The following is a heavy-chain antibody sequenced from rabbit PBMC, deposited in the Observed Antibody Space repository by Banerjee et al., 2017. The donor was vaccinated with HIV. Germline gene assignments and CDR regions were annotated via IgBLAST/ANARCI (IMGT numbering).Heavy chain of an antibody. CDR2: INNGDGST. J-gene: IGHJ4*01. CDR1: GFSFSSSYW. D-gene: IGHD4-1*01. Sequence: QQQLVESGGGLVKPGASLTLTCTASGFSFSSSYWICWVRQAPGKGLEWIACINNGDGSTYYANWVNGRFTISKTSSTTVTLQMTSLTAADTATYFCARDLAGVTGWNFNLWGPGTLVTVS. CDR3: ARDLAGVTGWNFNL. V-gene: IGHV1S45*01.